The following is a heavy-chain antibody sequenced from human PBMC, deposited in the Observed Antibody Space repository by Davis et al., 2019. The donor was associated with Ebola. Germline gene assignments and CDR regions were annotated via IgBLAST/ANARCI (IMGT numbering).Heavy chain of an antibody. D-gene: IGHD4-17*01. CDR3: ARVRAYYYYYGMDV. Sequence: SETLSLTCTVSGGSISSYYWSWIRQPPGKGLEWIGEINHSGSTNYNPSLKSRVTISVDTSKNQFSLKLSSVTAADTAVYYCARVRAYYYYYGMDVWGQGTTVTVSS. CDR2: INHSGST. J-gene: IGHJ6*02. V-gene: IGHV4-34*01. CDR1: GGSISSYY.